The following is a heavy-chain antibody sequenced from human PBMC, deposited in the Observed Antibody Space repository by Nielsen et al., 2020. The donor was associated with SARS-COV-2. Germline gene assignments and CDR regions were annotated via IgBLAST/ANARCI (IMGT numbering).Heavy chain of an antibody. CDR1: GGSISSYY. CDR3: AREGFDWHYDY. Sequence: SETLSLTCTVSGGSISSYYWSWIRQPPGKGPEWIGYVYYSGSTTSNPSLKSRVTISLDTSKNQFSLRLSSVTAADTAVYYCAREGFDWHYDYWGQGTWSPSPQ. D-gene: IGHD3-9*01. V-gene: IGHV4-59*01. CDR2: VYYSGST. J-gene: IGHJ4*02.